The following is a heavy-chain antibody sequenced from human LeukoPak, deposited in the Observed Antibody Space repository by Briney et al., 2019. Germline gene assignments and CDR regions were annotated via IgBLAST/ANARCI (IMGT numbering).Heavy chain of an antibody. CDR3: ARGRPNIDSNWDYFDY. V-gene: IGHV1-69*05. Sequence: GASVKVSCKASGGTFSSYAISWVRQAPGQGLEWMGGIIPIFGTANYAQKFQGRVTITTDESTSTAYMELSSLRSEDTAVYYCARGRPNIDSNWDYFDYWGQGTLVTVSS. CDR1: GGTFSSYA. D-gene: IGHD4-11*01. J-gene: IGHJ4*02. CDR2: IIPIFGTA.